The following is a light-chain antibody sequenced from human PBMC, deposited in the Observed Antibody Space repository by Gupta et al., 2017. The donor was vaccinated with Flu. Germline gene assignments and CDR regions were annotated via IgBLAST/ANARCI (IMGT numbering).Light chain of an antibody. Sequence: QFALTQPASVSGSPGQSITISCTGTNSDAGSFKFVSWYQQFPGRTPKLIISADAKRPSGISNRFSGSKSGNTASLTISGLQAEDEADYYCFSYAGSSSWVFGGGTTLTVL. CDR2: ADA. CDR1: NSDAGSFKF. J-gene: IGLJ3*02. CDR3: FSYAGSSSWV. V-gene: IGLV2-23*01.